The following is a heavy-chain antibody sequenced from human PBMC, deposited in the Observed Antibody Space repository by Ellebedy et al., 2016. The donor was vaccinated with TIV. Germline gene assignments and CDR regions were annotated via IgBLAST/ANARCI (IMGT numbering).Heavy chain of an antibody. J-gene: IGHJ6*02. V-gene: IGHV1-24*01. Sequence: AASVKVSCKVSGYTLTELSMHWVRQAPGKGLEWMGGSDPEDGESIYAQKFQGRVTLTTDTSTSTAYMELRSLRSDDTAVYYCARNMWIAPLRTYYYYYGMDVWGQGTTVTVSS. D-gene: IGHD5-12*01. CDR1: GYTLTELS. CDR2: SDPEDGES. CDR3: ARNMWIAPLRTYYYYYGMDV.